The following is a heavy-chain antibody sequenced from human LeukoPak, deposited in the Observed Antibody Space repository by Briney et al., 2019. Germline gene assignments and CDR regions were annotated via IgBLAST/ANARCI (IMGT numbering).Heavy chain of an antibody. Sequence: GGSLRLSCAASGFTFSRYSMNWVRQAPGKGVEWVSSISSSSSYIYYADSVKGRFTISRDNAKNSLYLQMNSLRAEDTAVYYCARNSAGKSGYYFDYWGQGTLVTVSS. J-gene: IGHJ4*02. CDR1: GFTFSRYS. D-gene: IGHD6-13*01. CDR3: ARNSAGKSGYYFDY. CDR2: ISSSSSYI. V-gene: IGHV3-21*01.